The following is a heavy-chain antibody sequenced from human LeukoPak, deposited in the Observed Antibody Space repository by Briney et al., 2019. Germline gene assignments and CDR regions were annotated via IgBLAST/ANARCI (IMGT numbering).Heavy chain of an antibody. Sequence: ASVKVSCKVSGYTLTELSMHWVRQAPGKGLEWMRGFDPEDGETIYAQKFQGRVTMTEDTSTDTAYMELSSLRSEDTAVYYCATRPTYWGIAVAAAGEGVYFDYWGQGTLVTVSS. CDR3: ATRPTYWGIAVAAAGEGVYFDY. V-gene: IGHV1-24*01. CDR2: FDPEDGET. CDR1: GYTLTELS. J-gene: IGHJ4*02. D-gene: IGHD6-19*01.